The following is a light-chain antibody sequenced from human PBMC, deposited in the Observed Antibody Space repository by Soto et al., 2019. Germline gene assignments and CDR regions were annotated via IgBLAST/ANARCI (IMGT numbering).Light chain of an antibody. V-gene: IGKV1-5*03. Sequence: DIQMTQSPSTLSASVGDRVTITCRASQSSGNWVAWYQQKPGKGPKLLIYKASSLESRVPTRFTDSGSGTEFTPTINRLQADGLATYYGQQYCNYWKFGQGTKVEIK. CDR1: QSSGNW. CDR3: QQYCNYWK. J-gene: IGKJ1*01. CDR2: KAS.